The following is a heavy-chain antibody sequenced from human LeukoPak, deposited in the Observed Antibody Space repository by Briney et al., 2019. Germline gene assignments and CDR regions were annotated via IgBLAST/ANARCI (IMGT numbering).Heavy chain of an antibody. CDR2: IYSGGST. Sequence: GGSLRLSCAAPGFTVSSNYMSWVRQAPGKGLEWVSVIYSGGSTYYADSVKGRFTISRDNSKNTLYLQMNSLRAEDTAVYYCARDRGDIAVAGKTFYYYYMDVWGKGTTVTVSS. CDR1: GFTVSSNY. J-gene: IGHJ6*03. V-gene: IGHV3-53*01. D-gene: IGHD6-19*01. CDR3: ARDRGDIAVAGKTFYYYYMDV.